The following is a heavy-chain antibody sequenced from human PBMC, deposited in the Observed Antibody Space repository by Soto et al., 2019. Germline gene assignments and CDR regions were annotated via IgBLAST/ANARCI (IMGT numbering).Heavy chain of an antibody. J-gene: IGHJ4*02. CDR2: INGANGNT. CDR1: GYTFSHYA. Sequence: ASVKVSCKASGYTFSHYAIHWVRQAPGQGLEWMGWINGANGNTKYSQKFQDRVTITRDTSVSTAYMELSSLGSEDTAVYYCAREKGWNDFDYWGLGTLVTVSS. CDR3: AREKGWNDFDY. V-gene: IGHV1-3*01. D-gene: IGHD1-1*01.